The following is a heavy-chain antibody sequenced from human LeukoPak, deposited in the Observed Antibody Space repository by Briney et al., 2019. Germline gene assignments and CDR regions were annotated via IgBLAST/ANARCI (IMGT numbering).Heavy chain of an antibody. CDR3: ARGISGWYGYYYYYYGMDV. V-gene: IGHV1-8*01. CDR2: MNPNSGNT. J-gene: IGHJ6*02. Sequence: ASVKVSCKASGYTFTSYDINWVRQATGQGLEWMGWMNPNSGNTGYAQKFQGRVTMTRNTSISTAYMELSSLRSEDTAVYYCARGISGWYGYYYYYYGMDVWGQGTTVTVSS. D-gene: IGHD6-19*01. CDR1: GYTFTSYD.